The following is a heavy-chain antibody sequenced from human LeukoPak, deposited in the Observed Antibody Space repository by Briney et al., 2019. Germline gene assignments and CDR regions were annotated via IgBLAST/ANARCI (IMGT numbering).Heavy chain of an antibody. CDR2: TYYRSKWYN. V-gene: IGHV6-1*01. J-gene: IGHJ4*02. D-gene: IGHD3-22*01. CDR1: GDSVSSNSAA. CDR3: ARGTGYYDSSGYSTFDY. Sequence: SQTLSLTCAISGDSVSSNSAAWNWIRQSPSRGLEWLGRTYYRSKWYNDYAVSVKSRITINPDTSKNQFSLQLNSVTPEDTAVYYCARGTGYYDSSGYSTFDYWGQGTLVTVSS.